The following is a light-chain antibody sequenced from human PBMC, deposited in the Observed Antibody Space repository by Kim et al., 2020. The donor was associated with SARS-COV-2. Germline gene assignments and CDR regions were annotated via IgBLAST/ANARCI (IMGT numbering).Light chain of an antibody. CDR2: GAS. Sequence: EIVLTQSPGTLSLSPGERATLSCRASQRISSTYLAWYQHKPDQAPRLLIHGASSRATGIPDRFSGSWSGTDFTVTISRLEPEDFAVYYCQQYDRSPDSFGQGTKLEI. V-gene: IGKV3-20*01. CDR1: QRISSTY. J-gene: IGKJ2*01. CDR3: QQYDRSPDS.